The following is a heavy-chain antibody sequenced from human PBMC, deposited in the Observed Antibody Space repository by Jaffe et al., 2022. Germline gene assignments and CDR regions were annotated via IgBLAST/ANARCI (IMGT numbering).Heavy chain of an antibody. Sequence: QVQLVQSGAEVKKPGASVKVSCKASGYTFTGYYMHWVRQAPGQGLEWMGWINPNSGGTNYAQKFQGRVTMTRDTSISTAYMELSRLRSDDTAVYYCARDLYSSGWQYYFDYWGQGTLVTVSS. CDR3: ARDLYSSGWQYYFDY. CDR2: INPNSGGT. D-gene: IGHD6-19*01. CDR1: GYTFTGYY. J-gene: IGHJ4*02. V-gene: IGHV1-2*02.